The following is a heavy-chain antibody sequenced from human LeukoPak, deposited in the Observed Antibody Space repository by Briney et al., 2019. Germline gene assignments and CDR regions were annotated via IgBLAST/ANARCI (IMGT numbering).Heavy chain of an antibody. CDR3: AHRLGYGDYSFDY. CDR1: GFSLSTSAVG. CDR2: IHWGDDK. D-gene: IGHD4-17*01. J-gene: IGHJ4*02. V-gene: IGHV2-5*02. Sequence: EPGPTLLKPTQTLTLTCTFSGFSLSTSAVGVGCIRHPPVKALDQLAIIHWGDDKPYSPSLKSRLTITKDTSKNQVVLTMTNMDPVDTATYYCAHRLGYGDYSFDYWGQGTLVTVSS.